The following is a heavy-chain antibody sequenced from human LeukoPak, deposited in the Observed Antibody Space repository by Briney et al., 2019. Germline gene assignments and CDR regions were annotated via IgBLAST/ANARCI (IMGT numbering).Heavy chain of an antibody. D-gene: IGHD4-17*01. Sequence: ASVKVSCKTSGYNFTNYGISWVRQAPGQGLEWMGWISAHNGDTNYAQKLQGRVTMTADTSTNTAYLALSNLRSGDTAFYYCARAPSFGDYGGDYWGQGTLVTVSS. CDR1: GYNFTNYG. CDR3: ARAPSFGDYGGDY. CDR2: ISAHNGDT. V-gene: IGHV1-18*01. J-gene: IGHJ4*02.